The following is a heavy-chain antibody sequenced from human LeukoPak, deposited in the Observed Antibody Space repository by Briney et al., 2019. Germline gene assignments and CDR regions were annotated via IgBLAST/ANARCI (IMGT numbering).Heavy chain of an antibody. D-gene: IGHD3-22*01. CDR3: AKDLSYYDSSPRDYFDY. CDR2: ISGSGGST. CDR1: GFTFSIYA. V-gene: IGHV3-23*01. Sequence: GGSLRLSCAASGFTFSIYAMSWVRQAPGKGLEWVSAISGSGGSTYYADSVKGRFTISRDNSKNTLYLQMNSLRAEDTAVYYCAKDLSYYDSSPRDYFDYWGQGTLVTVSS. J-gene: IGHJ4*02.